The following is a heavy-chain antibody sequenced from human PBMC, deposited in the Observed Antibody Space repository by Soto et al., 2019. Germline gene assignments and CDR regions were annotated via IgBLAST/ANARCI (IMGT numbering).Heavy chain of an antibody. J-gene: IGHJ2*01. CDR3: TRPSEERIGYDCFFDL. CDR2: IRSNAYSYAT. V-gene: IGHV3-73*02. CDR1: GFTFSGSA. D-gene: IGHD5-18*01. Sequence: EEQLVESGGGLVQPGGSLQLSCAASGFTFSGSAIHWVRQASGKGLEWVGRIRSNAYSYATGYAASVKGRFTISRDESKNTAYLQMNSLNNEDTAVYYCTRPSEERIGYDCFFDLCGRGTLVTVSS.